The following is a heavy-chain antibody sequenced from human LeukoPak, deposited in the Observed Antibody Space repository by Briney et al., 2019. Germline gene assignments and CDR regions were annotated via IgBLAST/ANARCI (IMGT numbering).Heavy chain of an antibody. CDR2: MYYSGST. V-gene: IGHV4-39*07. CDR1: GGSISSSIHY. J-gene: IGHJ4*02. D-gene: IGHD3-22*01. Sequence: PSETLSLTCGVSGGSISSSIHYWAWIRQPPGKGLEWIGSMYYSGSTYYNPSLKSRVTISVDTSKNQFSLKLSSVTAADTAVYYCARDFDDSSGSLLDYWGQGTLVTVSS. CDR3: ARDFDDSSGSLLDY.